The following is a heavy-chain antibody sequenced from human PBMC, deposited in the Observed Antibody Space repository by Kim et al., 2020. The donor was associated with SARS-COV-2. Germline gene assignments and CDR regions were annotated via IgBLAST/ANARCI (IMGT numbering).Heavy chain of an antibody. CDR3: AWYTGGAAGEY. Sequence: SETLSLTCTVSGGSISSYYWTWIRQPPGKGLEWLGYIHDTVNTNYNPSLDSRVTISVDRSKNHFSLKLTSVTAADTAIYYCAWYTGGAAGEYWCQGTLVTVSS. CDR1: GGSISSYY. CDR2: IHDTVNT. V-gene: IGHV4-59*13. D-gene: IGHD1-20*01. J-gene: IGHJ4*02.